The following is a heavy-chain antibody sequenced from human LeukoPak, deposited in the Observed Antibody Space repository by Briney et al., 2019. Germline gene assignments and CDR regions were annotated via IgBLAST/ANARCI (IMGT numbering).Heavy chain of an antibody. CDR1: GYSIRSGYY. D-gene: IGHD1-1*01. CDR3: ARKAGTTSGYGMDV. CDR2: IYQSGST. Sequence: SETLSLTCSVSGYSIRSGYYWGWIRQAPGKGLEWIGIIYQSGSTYYNPSLKSRVTISVDTSKTQFSLKLSSVTAADTAVYYCARKAGTTSGYGMDVWGQGTTVTVSS. J-gene: IGHJ6*02. V-gene: IGHV4-38-2*02.